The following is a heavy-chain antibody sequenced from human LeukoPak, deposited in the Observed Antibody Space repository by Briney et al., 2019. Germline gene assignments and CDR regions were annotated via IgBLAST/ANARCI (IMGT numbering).Heavy chain of an antibody. CDR2: LNPNSGGT. V-gene: IGHV1-2*06. Sequence: ASVKVSCKASGYTFTGYYMHWVRQAPGQGREWMGRLNPNSGGTNYAQKFQGRVTMTRDTSISTAYMELSRLRSDDTAVYYCARDDADCSGGSCLDYWGQGTLVTVSS. CDR3: ARDDADCSGGSCLDY. CDR1: GYTFTGYY. J-gene: IGHJ4*02. D-gene: IGHD2-15*01.